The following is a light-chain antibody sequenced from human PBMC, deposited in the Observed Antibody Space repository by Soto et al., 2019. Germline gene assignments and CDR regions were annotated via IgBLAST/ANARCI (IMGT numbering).Light chain of an antibody. Sequence: QSVLTQPPSVSGSPGQSVIISCSGTSSDVGSNNRVSWYQQPPGTAPKLMIYEVSNRPSGVPDRFSGSKSGNTASLTISGLQAEDEADYYCSSFTSSSTYVFGTGTKVTVL. J-gene: IGLJ1*01. CDR3: SSFTSSSTYV. V-gene: IGLV2-18*02. CDR1: SSDVGSNNR. CDR2: EVS.